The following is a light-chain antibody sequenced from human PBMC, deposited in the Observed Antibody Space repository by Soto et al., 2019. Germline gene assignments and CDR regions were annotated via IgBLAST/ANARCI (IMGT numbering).Light chain of an antibody. V-gene: IGLV2-14*03. Sequence: QSVLTQPASVSGSPGQSITISCAGTSSDVGAYNYVSWYQQHPGKVPRLIISDVNKRPSGVSDRFSGSKSGNTASLTISGLQPEDEADYYCSSYTRSVTVIFGGGTELTVL. CDR1: SSDVGAYNY. CDR3: SSYTRSVTVI. J-gene: IGLJ2*01. CDR2: DVN.